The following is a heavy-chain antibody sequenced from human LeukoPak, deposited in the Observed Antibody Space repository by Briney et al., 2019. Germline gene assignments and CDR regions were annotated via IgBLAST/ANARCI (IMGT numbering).Heavy chain of an antibody. D-gene: IGHD6-13*01. V-gene: IGHV3-48*04. CDR2: ISSSSSTI. CDR1: GFTFSSYS. J-gene: IGHJ4*02. CDR3: ARVPTHPTSQQEQQLVLDDY. Sequence: PGGSLRLSCAASGFTFSSYSMNWVRQAPGKGLEWVSYISSSSSTIYYADSVKGRFTISRDNAKNSLYLQMNSLRAEDTAVYYCARVPTHPTSQQEQQLVLDDYWGQGTLVTVSS.